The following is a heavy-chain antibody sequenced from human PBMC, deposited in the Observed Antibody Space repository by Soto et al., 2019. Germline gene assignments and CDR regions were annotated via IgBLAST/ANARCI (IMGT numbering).Heavy chain of an antibody. CDR3: AKEPQAIAAGGIDS. CDR2: ISNDGSNT. D-gene: IGHD6-13*01. CDR1: GFPFSPYG. J-gene: IGHJ4*02. Sequence: PXESLRLTCAASGFPFSPYGMHWVRQAPGKGLEWVAGISNDGSNTYYGDSVKGRFTISRDNSEKTLYLQMNSLRAADTAVYYCAKEPQAIAAGGIDSWGQGTLVTVSS. V-gene: IGHV3-30*18.